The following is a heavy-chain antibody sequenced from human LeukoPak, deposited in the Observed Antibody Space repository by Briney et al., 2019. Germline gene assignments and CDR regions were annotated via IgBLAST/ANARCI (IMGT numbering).Heavy chain of an antibody. D-gene: IGHD3-16*02. CDR1: GYTFTSYD. J-gene: IGHJ6*03. Sequence: ASVKVSCKASGYTFTSYDINWMRQATGQGLEWMGWMNPNSGNTGYVQKFQGRVTMTRNTSISTAYMELSSLRSEDTAVYYCARSYYDYIWGSYRLVNYYYYMDVWGKGTTVTVSS. CDR2: MNPNSGNT. V-gene: IGHV1-8*01. CDR3: ARSYYDYIWGSYRLVNYYYYMDV.